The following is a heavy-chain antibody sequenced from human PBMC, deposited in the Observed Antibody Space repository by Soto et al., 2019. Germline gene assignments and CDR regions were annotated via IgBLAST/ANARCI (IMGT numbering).Heavy chain of an antibody. CDR3: ARGVRFLEWLLYGGDYYFDY. J-gene: IGHJ4*02. Sequence: QVQLVQSGAEVKKPGASVKVSCKASGYTFTSYAINWVRQATGQGLEWMGCMNPNSGNTGYAQKFQGRVTMTRNTSISTAYLELSSLRSEDTAVYYCARGVRFLEWLLYGGDYYFDYWGQGTLVTVSS. CDR2: MNPNSGNT. CDR1: GYTFTSYA. V-gene: IGHV1-8*01. D-gene: IGHD3-3*01.